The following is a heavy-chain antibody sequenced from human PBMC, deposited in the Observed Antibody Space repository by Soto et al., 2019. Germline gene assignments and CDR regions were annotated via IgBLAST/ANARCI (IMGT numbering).Heavy chain of an antibody. CDR1: GFTFSSCG. CDR2: IWYDGSNK. D-gene: IGHD6-6*01. V-gene: IGHV3-33*01. CDR3: ARVGQLGAFDI. Sequence: GGSLRLSCAASGFTFSSCGMHWVRQAPGKGLEWVAVIWYDGSNKYYADSVKGRFTISRDNSKNTLYLQMNSLRAEDTAVYYCARVGQLGAFDIWGQGTMVTVSS. J-gene: IGHJ3*02.